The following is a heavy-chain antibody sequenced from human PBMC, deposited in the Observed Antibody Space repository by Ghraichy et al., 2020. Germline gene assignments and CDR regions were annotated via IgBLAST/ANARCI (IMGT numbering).Heavy chain of an antibody. CDR1: GGSISSYY. J-gene: IGHJ5*02. V-gene: IGHV4-4*07. Sequence: SETLSLTCTVSGGSISSYYWSWIRQPAGKGLEWIGRIYTSGSTNYNPSLKSRVTMSVDTSKNQFSLKLSSVTAADTAVYYCARDRTIFGVVTPNWFDPWGQGTLVTVSS. D-gene: IGHD3-3*01. CDR2: IYTSGST. CDR3: ARDRTIFGVVTPNWFDP.